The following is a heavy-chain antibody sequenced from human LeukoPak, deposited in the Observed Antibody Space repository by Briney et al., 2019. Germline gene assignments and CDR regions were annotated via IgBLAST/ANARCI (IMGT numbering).Heavy chain of an antibody. V-gene: IGHV3-13*01. Sequence: SGGSLRLSCAASGFTFSKYDMHWVRQVTGKGLEWVSTIDTYGGTEYQDSVQGRFTISRENAENSLYLQMNSLRVEDTAVYYCASSGPEDYFYNSGSYLDIWGQGTMVTVSS. CDR1: GFTFSKYD. CDR3: ASSGPEDYFYNSGSYLDI. CDR2: IDTYGGT. D-gene: IGHD3-10*01. J-gene: IGHJ3*02.